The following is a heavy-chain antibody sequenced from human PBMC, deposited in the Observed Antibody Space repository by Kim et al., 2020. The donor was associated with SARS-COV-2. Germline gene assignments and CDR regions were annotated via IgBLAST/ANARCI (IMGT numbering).Heavy chain of an antibody. D-gene: IGHD6-13*01. J-gene: IGHJ4*02. V-gene: IGHV4-39*01. Sequence: YNPSLKSRVTISVDTSKNQFSLKLSSVTAADTAVYYCARRPSSSSYTFDYWGQGTLVTVSS. CDR3: ARRPSSSSYTFDY.